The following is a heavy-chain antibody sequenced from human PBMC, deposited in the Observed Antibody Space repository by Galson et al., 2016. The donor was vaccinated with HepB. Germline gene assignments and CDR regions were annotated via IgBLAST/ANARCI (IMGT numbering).Heavy chain of an antibody. CDR3: AHSYGSSCYWYVDL. V-gene: IGHV2-5*02. J-gene: IGHJ2*01. Sequence: PALVKPTQTLTLTCTFSGFSLSTSGVGVGWIRQPPGKALEWLALIYWDDDKRYSPSLKSRLTITKDTSKKQVVLTMTNMDPVDKATYYCAHSYGSSCYWYVDLWGRGTLVTGSS. D-gene: IGHD6-13*01. CDR1: GFSLSTSGVG. CDR2: IYWDDDK.